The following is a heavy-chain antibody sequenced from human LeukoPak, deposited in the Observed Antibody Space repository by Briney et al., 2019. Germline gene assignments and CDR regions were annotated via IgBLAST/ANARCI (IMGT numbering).Heavy chain of an antibody. D-gene: IGHD3-22*01. CDR1: GFTVSSNY. Sequence: GGSLRLSCTASGFTVSSNYMSWVRQAPGKGLEWVSVIYSGGSTYYTDPVKGRFTISRNNSKNTLYLQMNSQRAEDTAVYYCAREPYDSSGYRDAFDIWGQGTMVTVSS. J-gene: IGHJ3*02. CDR2: IYSGGST. V-gene: IGHV3-53*01. CDR3: AREPYDSSGYRDAFDI.